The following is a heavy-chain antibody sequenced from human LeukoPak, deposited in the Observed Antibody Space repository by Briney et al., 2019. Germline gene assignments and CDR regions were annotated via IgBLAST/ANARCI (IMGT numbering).Heavy chain of an antibody. CDR2: ISGSGVST. Sequence: GGSLRLSCAVSGFTFSSYAMSWVRQAPGKGLEWVSAISGSGVSTYYADSVKGRFTISRDNSKNTLYLQMNSLRAEDTAVYYCAKTPPAVGATGSIFDYWGQGTLVTVSS. D-gene: IGHD1-26*01. J-gene: IGHJ4*02. V-gene: IGHV3-23*01. CDR1: GFTFSSYA. CDR3: AKTPPAVGATGSIFDY.